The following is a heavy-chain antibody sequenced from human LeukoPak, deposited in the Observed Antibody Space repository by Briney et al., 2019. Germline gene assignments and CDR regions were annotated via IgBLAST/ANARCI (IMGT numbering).Heavy chain of an antibody. D-gene: IGHD3-10*01. V-gene: IGHV4-38-2*01. CDR2: MYHSGST. Sequence: SETLSLTCRVSGYSISSGYYWGWIRQSPGQGLEWIGSMYHSGSTFYNPSLKSRVTISVDTSKNQFSLKLSSVTAADTAVYYCAMLRRRGVAPDAFDIWGQGTMVTVSS. J-gene: IGHJ3*02. CDR1: GYSISSGYY. CDR3: AMLRRRGVAPDAFDI.